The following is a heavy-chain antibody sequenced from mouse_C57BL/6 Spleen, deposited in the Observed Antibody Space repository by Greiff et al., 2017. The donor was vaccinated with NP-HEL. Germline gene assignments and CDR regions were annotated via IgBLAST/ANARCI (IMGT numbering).Heavy chain of an antibody. Sequence: VQLQQSGPELVKPGASVKISCKASGYAFSSSWMNWVKQRPGKGLEWIGRIYPGDGDTNYNGKFKGKATLTADKSSSTAYMQLSSLTSEDSAVYFCARKDWGTPDYWGQGTTLTVSS. J-gene: IGHJ2*01. V-gene: IGHV1-82*01. CDR3: ARKDWGTPDY. CDR2: IYPGDGDT. CDR1: GYAFSSSW.